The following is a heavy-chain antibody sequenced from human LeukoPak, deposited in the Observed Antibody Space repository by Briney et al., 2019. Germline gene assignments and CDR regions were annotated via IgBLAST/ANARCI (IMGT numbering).Heavy chain of an antibody. CDR3: VKGYYDYVWGSYYFDY. CDR1: GFTFSSYA. Sequence: GGSLRLSCAASGFTFSSYAMSWVRQAPGKGLEWVSAISGSGGSTYYADSVKGRFTISRDNSRDTLYLQMNSLRAEDTAVYYCVKGYYDYVWGSYYFDYWGQGTLVTVSS. CDR2: ISGSGGST. J-gene: IGHJ4*02. V-gene: IGHV3-23*01. D-gene: IGHD3-16*01.